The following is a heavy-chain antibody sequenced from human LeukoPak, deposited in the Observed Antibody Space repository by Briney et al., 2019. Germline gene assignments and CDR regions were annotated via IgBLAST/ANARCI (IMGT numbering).Heavy chain of an antibody. CDR2: IYYSGST. V-gene: IGHV4-59*02. CDR3: ARVGRGYSSSWYVGYYYYMDV. J-gene: IGHJ6*03. Sequence: SETLSLTCTVSGGSVSSYYWSWIRQPPGKGLEWIGYIYYSGSTNYNPSLKSRVTISVDTSKNQFSLKLSSVTAADTAVYYCARVGRGYSSSWYVGYYYYMDVWAKGTTVTVSS. CDR1: GGSVSSYY. D-gene: IGHD6-13*01.